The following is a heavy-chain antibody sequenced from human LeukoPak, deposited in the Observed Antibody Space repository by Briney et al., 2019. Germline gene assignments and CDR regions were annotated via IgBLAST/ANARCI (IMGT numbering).Heavy chain of an antibody. CDR2: LYSDGNT. CDR3: ARGVEPLAANTLAY. J-gene: IGHJ4*02. CDR1: GFTVITND. Sequence: GGSLRLSCAASGFTVITNDMTWVRQAPGRGLEWVLVLYSDGNTKYADSVQGRFTISRDNSKNTLYHEMNSLSPDDTAVYYCARGVEPLAANTLAYWGQGTLVTVSS. V-gene: IGHV3-53*01. D-gene: IGHD1-14*01.